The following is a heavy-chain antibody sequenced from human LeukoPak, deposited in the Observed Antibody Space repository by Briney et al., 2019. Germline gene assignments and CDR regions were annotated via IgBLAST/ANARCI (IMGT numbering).Heavy chain of an antibody. CDR2: IYTSGST. CDR1: GGSISSGSYY. Sequence: SQTLSLTCTVSGGSISSGSYYWSWIRQPAGKGLEWIGRIYTSGSTNYNPSLKSRVTISVDTSKNQFSLKLSSVTAADTAVYYCARTGYSSSWSLDAFDIWGQGTMVTVSS. CDR3: ARTGYSSSWSLDAFDI. D-gene: IGHD6-13*01. J-gene: IGHJ3*02. V-gene: IGHV4-61*02.